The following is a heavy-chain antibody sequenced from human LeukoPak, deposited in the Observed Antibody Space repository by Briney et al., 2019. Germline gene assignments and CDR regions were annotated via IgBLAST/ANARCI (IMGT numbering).Heavy chain of an antibody. D-gene: IGHD1-26*01. CDR2: IYHSGST. CDR1: GGSISSSSYY. J-gene: IGHJ3*02. V-gene: IGHV4-39*07. Sequence: PSETLSLTCTVSGGSISSSSYYWGWIRQPPGKGLEWIGSIYHSGSTYYNPSLKSRVTIAVETSKNQFSLKLSSVTAADTAVYYCARRLVGRRAFDIWGQGTMVTVSS. CDR3: ARRLVGRRAFDI.